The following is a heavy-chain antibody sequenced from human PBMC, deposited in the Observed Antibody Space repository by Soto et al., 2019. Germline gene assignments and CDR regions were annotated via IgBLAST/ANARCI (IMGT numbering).Heavy chain of an antibody. V-gene: IGHV1-69*04. CDR2: IIPILGIA. Sequence: GASVKVSCKASGGTFSSYTISWVRQAPGQGLEWMGRIIPILGIANYAQKFQGRVTITADKSTSTAYMKLSSLRSEDTAVYYCARDRSSSWYFNRAYGMDVWGQGTTVTVSS. CDR1: GGTFSSYT. J-gene: IGHJ6*02. CDR3: ARDRSSSWYFNRAYGMDV. D-gene: IGHD6-13*01.